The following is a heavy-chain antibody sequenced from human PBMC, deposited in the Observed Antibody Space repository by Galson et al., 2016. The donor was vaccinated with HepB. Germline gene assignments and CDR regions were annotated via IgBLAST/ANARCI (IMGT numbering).Heavy chain of an antibody. Sequence: SETLSLTCAVSGDSISSNNWWTWVRQSPGKRPEWIGEIYHSGSTFYNPSLSSRVTISVDKSSNQFSLKLTSVTAADTAVYYCARVEGGCSRTSCVLDPWGQGTLVTVSS. V-gene: IGHV4-4*02. CDR2: IYHSGST. D-gene: IGHD2-2*01. CDR3: ARVEGGCSRTSCVLDP. J-gene: IGHJ5*02. CDR1: GDSISSNNW.